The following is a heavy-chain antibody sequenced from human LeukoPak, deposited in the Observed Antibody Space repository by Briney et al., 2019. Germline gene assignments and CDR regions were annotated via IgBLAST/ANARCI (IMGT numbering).Heavy chain of an antibody. Sequence: PSETLSLTCAVYGGSFSGYYWSWIRQPPGKGLEWIGEINHSGSTNYNPSLKSRVTISVDTSKNQFSLKLSSVTAADTAVYYCARRTTTVTTRAFDIWGQGTMATVSS. CDR2: INHSGST. V-gene: IGHV4-34*01. CDR3: ARRTTTVTTRAFDI. D-gene: IGHD4-17*01. J-gene: IGHJ3*02. CDR1: GGSFSGYY.